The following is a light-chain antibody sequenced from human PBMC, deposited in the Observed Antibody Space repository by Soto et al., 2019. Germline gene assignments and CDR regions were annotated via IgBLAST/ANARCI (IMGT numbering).Light chain of an antibody. CDR3: QQYHDSST. CDR2: DAS. Sequence: ILLTQSPSLLSASTGDRVTSSCRMSQVISSYLAWYQQKPGRAPKLLIFDASSLEIGVPSRFSGSGSGTEFTLTITSLQPDDFAVYYCQQYHDSSTFGQGTKVDIK. CDR1: QVISSY. J-gene: IGKJ1*01. V-gene: IGKV1D-8*03.